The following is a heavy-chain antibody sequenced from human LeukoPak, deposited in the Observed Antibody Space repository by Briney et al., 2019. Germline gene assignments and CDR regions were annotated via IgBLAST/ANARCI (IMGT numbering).Heavy chain of an antibody. CDR1: GGSISSSSYY. CDR2: IYYSGST. D-gene: IGHD5-18*01. Sequence: PSETLSLTCTVSGGSISSSSYYWGWIRQPPGKGLEWIGSIYYSGSTYYNPSLKSRVTISVDTSKNQFSLKLSSVTAADTAVYYCARGYSYGYYMDVWGKGTTVTVSS. CDR3: ARGYSYGYYMDV. V-gene: IGHV4-39*01. J-gene: IGHJ6*03.